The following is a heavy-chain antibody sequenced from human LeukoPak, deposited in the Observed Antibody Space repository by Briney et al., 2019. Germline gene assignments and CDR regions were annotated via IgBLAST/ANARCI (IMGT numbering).Heavy chain of an antibody. D-gene: IGHD4/OR15-4a*01. Sequence: GGSLRLSCAASGFTVSNNYMNWVRQAPGKGLEWVSLIYSGGDTHYADSVKGRFTISRDSSKNTLYLQMNSLRAEDTAVYYCARDPPSVRTNTYAWGQGTLVTVSS. CDR2: IYSGGDT. V-gene: IGHV3-66*01. CDR1: GFTVSNNY. CDR3: ARDPPSVRTNTYA. J-gene: IGHJ5*02.